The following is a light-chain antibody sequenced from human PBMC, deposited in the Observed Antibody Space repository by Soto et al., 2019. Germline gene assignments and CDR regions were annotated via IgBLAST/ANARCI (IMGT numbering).Light chain of an antibody. CDR1: QSVSSS. CDR3: QQYYNWPQLT. CDR2: GAY. Sequence: IVVTQSPATLSVSPGETVTLSCRVSQSVSSSLAWYQQKPGQAPRLLISGAYTRATGIPARFSGSGSGTEFPLTISGLQSEDFAVYYCQQYYNWPQLTFGGGTRVEIE. V-gene: IGKV3-15*01. J-gene: IGKJ4*01.